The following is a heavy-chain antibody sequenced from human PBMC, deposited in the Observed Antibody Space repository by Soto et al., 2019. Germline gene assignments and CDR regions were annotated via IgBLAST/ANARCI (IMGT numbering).Heavy chain of an antibody. Sequence: QVQLQESGPGLVKPSETLSLTCSVSGGSMSNCYWNWIRQSPGKGLEWIGYIYYSGTTNYNPSLKSRVAISIDTSKNQVSLNLTSVTSADTAVYYCARDQDLGYWGQGTLVTVSS. CDR1: GGSMSNCY. CDR3: ARDQDLGY. CDR2: IYYSGTT. V-gene: IGHV4-59*01. J-gene: IGHJ4*02. D-gene: IGHD3-10*01.